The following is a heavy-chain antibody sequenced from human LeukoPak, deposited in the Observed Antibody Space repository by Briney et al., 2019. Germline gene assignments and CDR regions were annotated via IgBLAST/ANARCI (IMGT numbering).Heavy chain of an antibody. CDR2: ISYDGSNK. D-gene: IGHD2-15*01. CDR3: AREYSYYFDS. CDR1: GFTFSSYA. V-gene: IGHV3-30-3*01. Sequence: TGGSLRLSCAASGFTFSSYAMHWVRQAPGKGLEWVAVISYDGSNKYYADSVKGRFTISRDNSKNTLYLQMNSLRVEDTAVYFCAREYSYYFDSWGQGTLVTVSS. J-gene: IGHJ4*02.